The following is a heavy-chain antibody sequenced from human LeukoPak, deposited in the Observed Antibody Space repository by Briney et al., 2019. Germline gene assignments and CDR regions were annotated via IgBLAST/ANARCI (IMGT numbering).Heavy chain of an antibody. Sequence: SETLSLTCTVSGGSISSYYWSWIRQPPGKGLEWIWYIYYSGSTNYNPSLKSRVTISVDTSKNQFSLKLSSVTAADTAVYYCARTISSGWVDYGGQGTLVTVSS. V-gene: IGHV4-59*01. J-gene: IGHJ4*02. CDR2: IYYSGST. CDR1: GGSISSYY. D-gene: IGHD6-19*01. CDR3: ARTISSGWVDY.